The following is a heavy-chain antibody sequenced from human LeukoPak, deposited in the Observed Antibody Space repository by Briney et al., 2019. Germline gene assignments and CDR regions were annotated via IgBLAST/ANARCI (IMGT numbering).Heavy chain of an antibody. CDR3: ARDAYSSSWSVQRGEYYYYYYMDV. CDR1: GFTFSSYW. D-gene: IGHD6-13*01. V-gene: IGHV3-7*01. J-gene: IGHJ6*03. Sequence: GGSLRLSCAPSGFTFSSYWISWVRQAPGKGREWVANIKQEGSEKYYGDSVKGRFTISRHNSKNSLYLQMNRLSAEDTAVYYCARDAYSSSWSVQRGEYYYYYYMDVWGKGTTVTISS. CDR2: IKQEGSEK.